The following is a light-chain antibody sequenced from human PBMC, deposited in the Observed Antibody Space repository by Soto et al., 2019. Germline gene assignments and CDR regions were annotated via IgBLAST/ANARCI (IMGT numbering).Light chain of an antibody. CDR2: GTS. CDR1: SSNIGAGYD. CDR3: QSYDSSLSGFVV. Sequence: QSVLTQPPSVSGAPGQRVTISCTGSSSNIGAGYDVHWYQHLPGTAPKFLIYGTSNRPSGVPDRFSGSKSGTSASLAITGLQAEYEADYYCQSYDSSLSGFVVFGGGTKLTVL. V-gene: IGLV1-40*01. J-gene: IGLJ2*01.